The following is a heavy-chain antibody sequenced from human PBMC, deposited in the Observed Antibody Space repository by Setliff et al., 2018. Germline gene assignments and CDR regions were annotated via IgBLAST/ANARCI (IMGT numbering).Heavy chain of an antibody. CDR1: GYSFAKYA. CDR2: INAGNGNT. D-gene: IGHD6-6*01. V-gene: IGHV1-3*01. Sequence: ASVKVSCKASGYSFAKYALHWVRQAPGQRLEWMGWINAGNGNTKHSQNFQGRVTITRDTSASTAYVELSSLRSEDMAVYYCAREVLPLVREEAFYIWGQGTMVTVSS. CDR3: AREVLPLVREEAFYI. J-gene: IGHJ3*02.